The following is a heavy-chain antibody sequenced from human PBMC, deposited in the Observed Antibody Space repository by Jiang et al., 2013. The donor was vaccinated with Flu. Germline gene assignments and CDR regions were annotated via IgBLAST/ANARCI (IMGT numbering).Heavy chain of an antibody. D-gene: IGHD2-15*01. J-gene: IGHJ3*02. Sequence: LLKPSETLSLTCALYGGSFTISNYFWSWIRQSPGKGLEWIGEINHSGTTNYNPSLKSRVTISVDTSKNHFSLKVNSVTAADTAVYYCVRHLVRSDGNCCLNAFDIWGQGT. V-gene: IGHV4-34*01. CDR1: GGSFTISNYF. CDR2: INHSGTT. CDR3: VRHLVRSDGNCCLNAFDI.